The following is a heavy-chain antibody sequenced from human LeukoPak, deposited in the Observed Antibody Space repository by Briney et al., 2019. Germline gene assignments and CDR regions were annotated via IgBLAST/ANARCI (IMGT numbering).Heavy chain of an antibody. CDR2: IYYSGST. D-gene: IGHD3-10*01. Sequence: SETLSLTCTVSGGSISSYYWSWIRQPPGKGLEWIGYIYYSGSTNYNPSLKSRVTISVDTSKNQFSLKLSSVTAADTAVYYCARLTFTMVREDNWFDPWGQGTLVTVSS. J-gene: IGHJ5*02. CDR3: ARLTFTMVREDNWFDP. V-gene: IGHV4-59*01. CDR1: GGSISSYY.